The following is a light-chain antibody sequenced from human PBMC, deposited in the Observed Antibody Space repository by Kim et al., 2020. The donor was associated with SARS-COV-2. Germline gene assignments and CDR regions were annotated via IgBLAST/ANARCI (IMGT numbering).Light chain of an antibody. CDR1: QSINSY. Sequence: DIEMTQSPSTLSASVRDRVTITCRASQSINSYLAWYQQKPGKAPKLLIFKASYLESGVPSRFSGSGSGTEFTLTISSLQPDDFGNYYCQQYNSDYTFGQGTKLEI. CDR2: KAS. J-gene: IGKJ2*01. CDR3: QQYNSDYT. V-gene: IGKV1-5*03.